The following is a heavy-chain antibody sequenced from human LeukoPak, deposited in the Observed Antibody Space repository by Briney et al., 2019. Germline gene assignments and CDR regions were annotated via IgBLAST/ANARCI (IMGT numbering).Heavy chain of an antibody. Sequence: SVKVSCKASGGTFSSYAISWVRQAPGQGLEWMGGIIPIFGTANYAQKFQGRVTITTDESTSTASMELSSLRSEDTAVYYCAIRYCSGGSCYSMMDYYYYMDVWGKGTTVTVSS. CDR3: AIRYCSGGSCYSMMDYYYYMDV. CDR2: IIPIFGTA. V-gene: IGHV1-69*05. J-gene: IGHJ6*03. D-gene: IGHD2-15*01. CDR1: GGTFSSYA.